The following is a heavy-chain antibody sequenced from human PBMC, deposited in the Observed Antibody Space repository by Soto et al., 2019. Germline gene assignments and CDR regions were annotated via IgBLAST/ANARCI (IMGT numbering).Heavy chain of an antibody. D-gene: IGHD1-1*01. V-gene: IGHV3-7*01. CDR2: LNQDGNED. CDR3: ARTGDGHHDFLDY. J-gene: IGHJ4*02. Sequence: DLEESGGGLVQPGGSLRLYCAASGFTFSSYWMNWVRQAPGKGLEWVANLNQDGNEDNLLDSVKGRFTISRDNAKNSLFLQMNSLRVDDTAVYYCARTGDGHHDFLDYWGQGALVSVSS. CDR1: GFTFSSYW.